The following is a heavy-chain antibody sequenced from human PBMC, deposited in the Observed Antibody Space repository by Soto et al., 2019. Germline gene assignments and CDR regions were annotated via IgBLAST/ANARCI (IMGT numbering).Heavy chain of an antibody. CDR3: GMLVRGVIRQDWFDP. D-gene: IGHD3-10*01. CDR2: INPSGGST. J-gene: IGHJ5*02. CDR1: GYTFTSYY. V-gene: IGHV1-46*03. Sequence: ASVKVSCKASGYTFTSYYMHWVRQAPAQGLEWMGIINPSGGSTSYAQKFQGRVTMTRDTSTSTVYMELSSLRSEDTAVYYCGMLVRGVIRQDWFDPCGQGPRVTVAS.